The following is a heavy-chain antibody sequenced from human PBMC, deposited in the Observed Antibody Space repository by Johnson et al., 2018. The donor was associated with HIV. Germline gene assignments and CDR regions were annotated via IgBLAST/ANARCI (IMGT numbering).Heavy chain of an antibody. Sequence: VQLVESGGGLVQPGGSLRLSCAASRLSVSKNYMSWVRQAPGKGLEWVSLIYSGDNTKYADSVKGRFTISRDNSKNTLFLQMNSLRPEATAVYFCARVSLAYSYGYDALDFWGQGTMVTVSS. CDR2: IYSGDNT. CDR1: RLSVSKNY. CDR3: ARVSLAYSYGYDALDF. D-gene: IGHD5-18*01. J-gene: IGHJ3*01. V-gene: IGHV3-66*02.